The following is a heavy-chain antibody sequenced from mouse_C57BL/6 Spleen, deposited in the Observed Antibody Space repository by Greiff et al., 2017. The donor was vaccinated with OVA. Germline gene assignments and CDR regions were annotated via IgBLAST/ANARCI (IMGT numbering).Heavy chain of an antibody. Sequence: VQLQQSGPELVKPGASVKIPCKASGYTFTDYNMDWVKQSHGKSLEWIGDINPNNGGTIYNQKFKGKATLTVDKSSSTAYMERRSLTSEDTAVYYCAREGSSTVYYFDYWGQGTTLTVSS. V-gene: IGHV1-18*01. CDR2: INPNNGGT. CDR3: AREGSSTVYYFDY. J-gene: IGHJ2*01. D-gene: IGHD1-1*01. CDR1: GYTFTDYN.